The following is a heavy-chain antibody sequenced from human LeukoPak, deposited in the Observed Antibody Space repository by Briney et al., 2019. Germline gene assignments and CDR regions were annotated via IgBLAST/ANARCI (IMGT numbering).Heavy chain of an antibody. CDR2: INWNGGST. CDR1: GFTFDDYG. Sequence: GGSLRLSCAASGFTFDDYGMSWVRQAPGKGLEWVSGINWNGGSTGYADSVKGRFTISRDNAKNSLYLQMNSLRAEDTALYYCARATYYYGSGSYYAGAQSYWGQGTLVTVSS. J-gene: IGHJ4*02. CDR3: ARATYYYGSGSYYAGAQSY. V-gene: IGHV3-20*04. D-gene: IGHD3-10*01.